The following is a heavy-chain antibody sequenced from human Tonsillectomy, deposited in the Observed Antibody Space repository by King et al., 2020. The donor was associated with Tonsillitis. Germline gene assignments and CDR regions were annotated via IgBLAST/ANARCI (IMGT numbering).Heavy chain of an antibody. Sequence: QVQLVESGAEVKKPGASVRISCKASGYTFSDYVLNWVRQAPGQGLEWMGWINTSGGDANYAPRFQGRVAMTTETSTNTAYMELRSLRSDDTALYYCARLARGGLNYADSWGLGTLVTVSS. CDR2: INTSGGDA. CDR1: GYTFSDYV. V-gene: IGHV1-18*04. CDR3: ARLARGGLNYADS. D-gene: IGHD3-16*01. J-gene: IGHJ4*02.